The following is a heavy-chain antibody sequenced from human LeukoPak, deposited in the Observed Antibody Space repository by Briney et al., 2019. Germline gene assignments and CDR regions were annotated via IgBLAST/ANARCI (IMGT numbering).Heavy chain of an antibody. D-gene: IGHD6-6*01. CDR1: GYTFTSYG. J-gene: IGHJ4*02. V-gene: IGHV1-8*01. Sequence: GASVKVSCKASGYTFTSYGINWVRQATGQGLEWMGWMSPNSGNTGYAQEFQGRVSMTSDISITTAYMELSGLRSDDTAVYFCAITKISSSSPDYWGQGTLVTVSS. CDR3: AITKISSSSPDY. CDR2: MSPNSGNT.